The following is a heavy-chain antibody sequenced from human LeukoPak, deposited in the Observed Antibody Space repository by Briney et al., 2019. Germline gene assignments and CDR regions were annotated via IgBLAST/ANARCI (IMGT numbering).Heavy chain of an antibody. CDR1: GFTFSSYS. CDR3: ARVTYYYGSGSYGMDY. J-gene: IGHJ4*02. D-gene: IGHD3-10*01. V-gene: IGHV3-48*04. CDR2: MSSNSSTI. Sequence: PGGSLRLSCAASGFTFSSYSMNWVRQSPGEGLEGGSYMSSNSSTIYYADSVKGRFTISRDNAKNSLYLQMNSLRAEDTAVYYCARVTYYYGSGSYGMDYWGQGTLVIVSS.